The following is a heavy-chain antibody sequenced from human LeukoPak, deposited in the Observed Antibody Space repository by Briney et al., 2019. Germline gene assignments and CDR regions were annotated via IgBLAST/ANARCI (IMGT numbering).Heavy chain of an antibody. D-gene: IGHD3-9*01. J-gene: IGHJ4*02. Sequence: GGSLRLSCAASGFTFSSYSMNWVRQAPGKGLEWVSSISSSSSYIYYADSVKGRFTISRDNAKNTLYLQMNSLRAEDTAVYYCARQVDLRYFDWPLDYWGQGTLVTVSS. CDR3: ARQVDLRYFDWPLDY. CDR1: GFTFSSYS. CDR2: ISSSSSYI. V-gene: IGHV3-21*01.